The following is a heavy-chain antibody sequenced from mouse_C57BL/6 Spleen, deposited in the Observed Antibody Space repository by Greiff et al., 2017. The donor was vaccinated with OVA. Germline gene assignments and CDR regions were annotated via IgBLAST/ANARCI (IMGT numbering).Heavy chain of an antibody. D-gene: IGHD2-4*01. CDR2: IYPSDSET. J-gene: IGHJ4*01. CDR3: ARKTGFYDYDDAMEN. CDR1: GYTFTSYW. Sequence: VQLKQPGAELVRPGSSVKLSCKASGYTFTSYWMDWVKQRPGQGLEWIGNIYPSDSETHYNQKFKDKATLTVDKSSSKAYMQRSSLTSEDSAVYYCARKTGFYDYDDAMENWGQGASGTVSS. V-gene: IGHV1-61*01.